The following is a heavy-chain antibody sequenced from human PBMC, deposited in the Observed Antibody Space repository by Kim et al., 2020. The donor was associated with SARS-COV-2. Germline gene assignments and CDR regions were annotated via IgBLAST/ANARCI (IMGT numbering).Heavy chain of an antibody. V-gene: IGHV4-39*01. Sequence: TYDNPSLKRRVTLAVETSKTQFSLMLSSVTAADTSVFYCARHLTGSSWFDYWGQGTLVTVSS. CDR3: ARHLTGSSWFDY. D-gene: IGHD6-13*01. CDR2: T. J-gene: IGHJ4*02.